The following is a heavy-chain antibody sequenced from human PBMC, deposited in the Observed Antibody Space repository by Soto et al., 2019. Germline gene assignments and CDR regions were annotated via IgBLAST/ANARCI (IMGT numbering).Heavy chain of an antibody. CDR1: GFTVSSNY. Sequence: GESLKISCAASGFTVSSNYMSWVRQAPGKGLEWVSVIYSGGSTYYADSVKGRFTISRHNSKNTLYLQMNSLRAEDTAVYYCARGMYYYDSSGYYYGGFFDYWGQGTLVTVSS. D-gene: IGHD3-22*01. CDR3: ARGMYYYDSSGYYYGGFFDY. CDR2: IYSGGST. V-gene: IGHV3-66*01. J-gene: IGHJ4*02.